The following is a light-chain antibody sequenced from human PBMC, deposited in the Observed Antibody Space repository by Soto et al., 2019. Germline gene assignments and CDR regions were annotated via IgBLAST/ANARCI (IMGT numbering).Light chain of an antibody. V-gene: IGKV3-11*01. CDR1: QGVSSY. CDR3: QQRGA. CDR2: DVS. J-gene: IGKJ2*01. Sequence: IVLTQSPATLSLSPGDRATLSCRASQGVSSYLAWYQQKPGQAPRLLIYDVSKRATGIPARFSGSGSGTDFTLNISSLEPEDCAVYYCQQRGAFGQGTKLEIK.